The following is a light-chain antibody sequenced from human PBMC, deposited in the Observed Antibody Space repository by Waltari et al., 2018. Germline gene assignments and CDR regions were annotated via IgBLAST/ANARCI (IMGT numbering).Light chain of an antibody. Sequence: SYDLTQPPSVSVSPGQTASITCSGDELGNRYVCWYQQKPGQAPVLIIYQNGRRPSGLPGRVAGSNSGSTATLTIGGTQAMDEADYYCQAWDRGTRGVFGGGTRLTVL. CDR2: QNG. CDR3: QAWDRGTRGV. J-gene: IGLJ2*01. CDR1: ELGNRY. V-gene: IGLV3-1*01.